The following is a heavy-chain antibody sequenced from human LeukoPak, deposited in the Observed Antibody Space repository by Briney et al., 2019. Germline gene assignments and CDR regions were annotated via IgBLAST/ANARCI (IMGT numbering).Heavy chain of an antibody. CDR1: GGSISSYY. V-gene: IGHV4-59*05. D-gene: IGHD4-11*01. CDR2: IYYSGST. CDR3: ARGSSNYGFYYYYYYMDV. Sequence: SETLSLTCTVSGGSISSYYWSWIRQPPGKGLERIGSIYYSGSTYYNPSLKSRVTISVDTSKNQFSLKLSSVTAADTAVYYCARGSSNYGFYYYYYYMDVWGKGTTVTVSS. J-gene: IGHJ6*03.